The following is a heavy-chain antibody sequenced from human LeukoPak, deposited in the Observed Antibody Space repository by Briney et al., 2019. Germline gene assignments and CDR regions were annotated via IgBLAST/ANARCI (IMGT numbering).Heavy chain of an antibody. CDR1: GFTFSSYW. Sequence: GGSLRLSCAASGFTFSSYWMSWVRQAPGKGLEWLANIKQDGSEKYYVDSVKGRFTISRDNAKNSLYLQMNSLRAEDTAVYYCARAGIAAAGTRGLFDYWGQGTLVTVSS. J-gene: IGHJ4*02. V-gene: IGHV3-7*03. CDR2: IKQDGSEK. CDR3: ARAGIAAAGTRGLFDY. D-gene: IGHD6-13*01.